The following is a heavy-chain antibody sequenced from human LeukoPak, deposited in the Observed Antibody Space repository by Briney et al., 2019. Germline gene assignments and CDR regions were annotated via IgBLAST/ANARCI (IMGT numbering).Heavy chain of an antibody. D-gene: IGHD3-10*01. CDR3: AREDRITMVRGVTADAFDI. V-gene: IGHV1-69*05. J-gene: IGHJ3*02. CDR1: GGTFSSYA. CDR2: IIPIFGTA. Sequence: SVKVSCKASGGTFSSYAISWVRQAPGQGLEWMGGIIPIFGTANYAQKFQGRVTITTDESTSTAYMKLSSLRSEDTAVYYCAREDRITMVRGVTADAFDIWGQGTMVTVSS.